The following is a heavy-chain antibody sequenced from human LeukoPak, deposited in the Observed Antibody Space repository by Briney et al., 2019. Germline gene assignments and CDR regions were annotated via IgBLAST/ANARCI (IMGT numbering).Heavy chain of an antibody. J-gene: IGHJ3*02. CDR1: GGTFSSYA. CDR2: IIPIFGTA. Sequence: SVKVSCKASGGTFSSYAISWVRQAPGQGLEWMGGIIPIFGTANYAQKFQGRVTITADKSTSTAYMELSSLRSEDTAVYYCARDLGSMYYDFWRRDDAFDIWGQGTMVTVSS. V-gene: IGHV1-69*06. CDR3: ARDLGSMYYDFWRRDDAFDI. D-gene: IGHD3-3*01.